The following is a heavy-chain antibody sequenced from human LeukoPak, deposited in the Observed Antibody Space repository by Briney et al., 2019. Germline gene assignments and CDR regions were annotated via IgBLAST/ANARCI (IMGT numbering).Heavy chain of an antibody. CDR1: GGSISSYY. V-gene: IGHV4-4*07. CDR3: ARDLGFWSGPDY. Sequence: PSETLSLTCTVSGGSISSYYWSWIRQPAGKGLQWIGRIYSSGSANYNPSLKRRVTMSVDTSKNQFSLRLSSVTAADTAVYYCARDLGFWSGPDYWGHGTLVTVSS. CDR2: IYSSGSA. J-gene: IGHJ4*01. D-gene: IGHD3-3*01.